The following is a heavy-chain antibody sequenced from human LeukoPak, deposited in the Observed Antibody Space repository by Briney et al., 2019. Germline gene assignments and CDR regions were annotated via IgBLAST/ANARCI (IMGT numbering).Heavy chain of an antibody. Sequence: PGGSLRLSCAASGFSFRGYEMNWVRQAPGKGLEWASYISSSSNTIHYADSVKGRFTISRDNTKNSLHLQMTRLRADDTAVYYCARGALGAYDSWGQGTPVTVSS. J-gene: IGHJ5*01. D-gene: IGHD4/OR15-4a*01. CDR1: GFSFRGYE. CDR3: ARGALGAYDS. CDR2: ISSSSNTI. V-gene: IGHV3-48*03.